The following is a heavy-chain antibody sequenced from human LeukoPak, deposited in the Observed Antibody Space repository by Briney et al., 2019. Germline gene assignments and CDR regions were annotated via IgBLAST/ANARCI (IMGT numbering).Heavy chain of an antibody. CDR2: ISGSGGST. CDR3: ARAPFSYCSSISCYEVLDYYYYMDV. CDR1: GFTFSSYA. D-gene: IGHD2-2*01. J-gene: IGHJ6*03. V-gene: IGHV3-23*01. Sequence: GGSLRLSCAASGFTFSSYAMSWVRQAPGKGLEWVSAISGSGGSTYYADSVKGRFTISRDNSKNTLYLQMNSLRAEDTAVYYCARAPFSYCSSISCYEVLDYYYYMDVWGKGTTVTVSS.